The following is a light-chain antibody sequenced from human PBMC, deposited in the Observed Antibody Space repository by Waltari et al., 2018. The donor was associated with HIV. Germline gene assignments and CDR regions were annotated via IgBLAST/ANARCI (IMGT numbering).Light chain of an antibody. Sequence: DIQMTQSPSSVSAFVGDRVTITCRASQDIARWLAWYQQKPGKAPKLLIYAASSLHSGVPAMFSGNGSGTDFTLTISSLQPADSATYYCQQSKTFPLDFGQGSKLEI. J-gene: IGKJ2*01. CDR3: QQSKTFPLD. CDR2: AAS. CDR1: QDIARW. V-gene: IGKV1-12*01.